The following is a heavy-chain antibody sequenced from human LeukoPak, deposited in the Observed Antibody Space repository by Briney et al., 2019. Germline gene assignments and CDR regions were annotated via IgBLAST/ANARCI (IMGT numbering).Heavy chain of an antibody. J-gene: IGHJ4*02. V-gene: IGHV4-59*01. CDR3: ARWSLYSSGWYFDS. Sequence: PSETLSLTCRVFSGSISGEYGGWILQPPGRGLQSIGHISSFGTPTYNPSLKGRVTISVDTSKNHLSLKLTSVAAAVTAFYYCARWSLYSSGWYFDSWGQGTLVPVSS. CDR1: SGSISGEY. D-gene: IGHD6-19*01. CDR2: ISSFGTP.